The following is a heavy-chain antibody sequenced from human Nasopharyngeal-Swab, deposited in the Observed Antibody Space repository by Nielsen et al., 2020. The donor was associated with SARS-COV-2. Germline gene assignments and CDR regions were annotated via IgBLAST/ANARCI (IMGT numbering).Heavy chain of an antibody. V-gene: IGHV4-31*02. CDR1: GASIRSGGYY. Sequence: SCTVSGASIRSGGYYWSWIRQHPGKGLEWIGYIYYSGNTYYNPSLKSRVTISVDTSKNQFFLKVDSVTAADTAVYYCATTDRDGWGYSHYWGQGTLVTVSS. J-gene: IGHJ4*02. CDR2: IYYSGNT. CDR3: ATTDRDGWGYSHY. D-gene: IGHD3-16*01.